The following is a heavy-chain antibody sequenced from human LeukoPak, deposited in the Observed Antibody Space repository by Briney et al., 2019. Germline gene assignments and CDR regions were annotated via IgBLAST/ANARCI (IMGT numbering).Heavy chain of an antibody. Sequence: GGSLRLSCAASVFTFSSYSMNWVRQAPGKGLDWVSSISSGSKYIYNADSVKGRFTISRDNAKNSLYLQMNSLGAEDTAVYYCARALSYSYGSMDFWGQGTLVIVSS. CDR2: ISSGSKYI. D-gene: IGHD5-18*01. V-gene: IGHV3-21*01. CDR1: VFTFSSYS. CDR3: ARALSYSYGSMDF. J-gene: IGHJ4*02.